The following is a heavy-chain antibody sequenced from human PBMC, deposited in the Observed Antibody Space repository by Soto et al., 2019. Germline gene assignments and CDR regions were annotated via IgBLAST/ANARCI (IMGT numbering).Heavy chain of an antibody. CDR1: GFTFSSYA. CDR3: ARDPYYGAIDY. CDR2: IGESGTAT. V-gene: IGHV3-48*04. D-gene: IGHD3-10*01. Sequence: EVQLLESGGGLVQPGGSLRLSCAASGFTFSSYAMKWVRQAPGKGLEWVSLIGESGTATYYADSVKGRFTISRDNAQNSLYLQMNSLRAEDTAVYYCARDPYYGAIDYWGLGTLVTVSS. J-gene: IGHJ4*02.